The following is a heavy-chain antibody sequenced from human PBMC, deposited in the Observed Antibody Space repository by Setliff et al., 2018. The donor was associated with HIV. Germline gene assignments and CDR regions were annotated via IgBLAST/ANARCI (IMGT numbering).Heavy chain of an antibody. D-gene: IGHD1-26*01. V-gene: IGHV4-61*02. Sequence: SETLSLTCTVSGDSISSSSYYWSWIRQPAGKGLEWIGRIYTGGSTNYNPSLKSRVTISVDTSKNHFSLKLSSVTAADTAVYYCARGMGGSQVGGDAFDIWGQGTTVTVSS. CDR2: IYTGGST. CDR1: GDSISSSSYY. CDR3: ARGMGGSQVGGDAFDI. J-gene: IGHJ3*02.